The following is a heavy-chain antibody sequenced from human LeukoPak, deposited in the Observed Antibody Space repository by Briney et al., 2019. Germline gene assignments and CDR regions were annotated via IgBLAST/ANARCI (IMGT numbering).Heavy chain of an antibody. CDR2: IDKDGREK. J-gene: IGHJ4*02. V-gene: IGHV3-7*01. Sequence: GGSLRLSCAASGFTFSSYSMNWVRQAPGKGLEWVASIDKDGREKRYVDSAEGRFTISRDNAKNSVYLQMTSLGAEDTAVYYCATYTQNFGAPGTDYWGQGTLVTVSS. CDR1: GFTFSSYS. CDR3: ATYTQNFGAPGTDY. D-gene: IGHD3-10*01.